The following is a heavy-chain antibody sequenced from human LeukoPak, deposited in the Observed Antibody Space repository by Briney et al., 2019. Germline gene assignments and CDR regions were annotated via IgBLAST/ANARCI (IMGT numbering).Heavy chain of an antibody. V-gene: IGHV4-30-4*01. J-gene: IGHJ5*02. Sequence: SWVRQVPGKGLEWIGYIYYSGSTYYNPSLKSRVTISVDTSKNQFSLKLSSVTAADTAVYYCARGAPWFDPWGQGTLVTVSS. CDR2: IYYSGST. CDR3: ARGAPWFDP.